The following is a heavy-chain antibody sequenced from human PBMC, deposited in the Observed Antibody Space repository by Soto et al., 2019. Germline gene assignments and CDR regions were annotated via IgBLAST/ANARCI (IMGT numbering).Heavy chain of an antibody. D-gene: IGHD6-25*01. Sequence: EVQLVESGGGFVQPGGSLRLSCAASGFTFSTFWMSWVRQAPGKGLEWVANIKQDGSVKNYVDSVKGRFTISRDNAKNSLYLQINGLRAEDTAVYYCARGGGDHWGKGTTVTVSS. CDR1: GFTFSTFW. CDR3: ARGGGDH. CDR2: IKQDGSVK. J-gene: IGHJ6*04. V-gene: IGHV3-7*01.